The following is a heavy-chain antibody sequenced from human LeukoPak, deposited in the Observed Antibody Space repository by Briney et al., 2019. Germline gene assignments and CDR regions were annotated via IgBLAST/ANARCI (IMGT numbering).Heavy chain of an antibody. CDR3: AKTNIVATFFDS. D-gene: IGHD5-12*01. V-gene: IGHV3-23*01. CDR2: IIDRADST. CDR1: GFTFRSYA. Sequence: PGGSLRLSCAASGFTFRSYAMSWVRQSPGKGVEWVSGIIDRADSTYYADSVKGRFTISRDNSKTTLYLKMTTLRAEDTAIYYCAKTNIVATFFDSWGQGNLVTVSS. J-gene: IGHJ4*02.